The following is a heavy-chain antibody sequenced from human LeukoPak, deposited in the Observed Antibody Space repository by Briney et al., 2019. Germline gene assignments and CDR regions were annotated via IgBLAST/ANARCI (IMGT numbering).Heavy chain of an antibody. CDR2: MNPNSGNT. CDR3: TRGSGGRRDN. J-gene: IGHJ4*02. CDR1: GYTFTSCD. V-gene: IGHV1-8*01. Sequence: GASVNVSCKASGYTFTSCDINWGRQATGQGLEWMGWMNPNSGNTGYGQSFQGRITMTRDISIGTAYMELSNLTSEDTAIYYCTRGSGGRRDNWGQGTLVTVSA. D-gene: IGHD4-23*01.